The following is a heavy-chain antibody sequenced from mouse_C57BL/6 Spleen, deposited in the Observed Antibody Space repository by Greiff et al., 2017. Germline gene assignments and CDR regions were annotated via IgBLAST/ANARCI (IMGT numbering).Heavy chain of an antibody. J-gene: IGHJ2*01. CDR1: GYAFSSYW. CDR2: IYPGDGDT. V-gene: IGHV1-80*01. Sequence: QVHVKQSGAELVKPGASVKISCKASGYAFSSYWMNWVKQRPGKGLEWIGQIYPGDGDTNYNGKFKGKATLTADKSSSTAYMQLSSLTSEDSAVYFCARRSNGYFDYWGQGTTLTVSS. CDR3: ARRSNGYFDY. D-gene: IGHD2-5*01.